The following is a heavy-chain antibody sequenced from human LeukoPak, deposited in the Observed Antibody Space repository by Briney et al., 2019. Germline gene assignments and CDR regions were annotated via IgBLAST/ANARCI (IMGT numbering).Heavy chain of an antibody. CDR2: ISTYTGNT. V-gene: IGHV1-18*01. CDR3: ATDGIGVAGTRRGLDY. Sequence: ASVKVFCKASGYTFTSYGISWVRQAPGKGLEWVVWISTYTGNTNYAQKLQGRVTMTTDTSTNTPYMELRSLTSDDSAVYYCATDGIGVAGTRRGLDYWGQGTLVTVSS. CDR1: GYTFTSYG. J-gene: IGHJ4*02. D-gene: IGHD6-19*01.